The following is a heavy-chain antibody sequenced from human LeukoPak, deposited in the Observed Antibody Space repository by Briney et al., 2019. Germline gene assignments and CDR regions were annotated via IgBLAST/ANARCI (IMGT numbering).Heavy chain of an antibody. Sequence: GGSLRLSCAASGFTSDDYAMHWVRQAPGKGLEWVSGISWNSGSIGYADSVKGRFTISRDNSKNTVSLQMNSLRVEDTAVYYCTRDHITSWQIDFWGQGTMVTVSS. CDR2: ISWNSGSI. D-gene: IGHD2-2*01. V-gene: IGHV3-9*02. CDR1: GFTSDDYA. CDR3: TRDHITSWQIDF. J-gene: IGHJ4*02.